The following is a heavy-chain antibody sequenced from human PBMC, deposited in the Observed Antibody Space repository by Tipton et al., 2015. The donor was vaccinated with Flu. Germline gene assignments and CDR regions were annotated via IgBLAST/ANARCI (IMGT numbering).Heavy chain of an antibody. V-gene: IGHV4-61*02. D-gene: IGHD4-11*01. J-gene: IGHJ5*02. CDR1: GGSINRAGFY. Sequence: LRLSCAVSGGSINRAGFYWSWIRQPAGKGLEWIGRAYVTGSTNYNPSLKNRVTISIDRSKNQFSLNLKSVTAADMAVYYCARRDYTNYVSDPKSWFDPWGQGTLVAVSS. CDR3: ARRDYTNYVSDPKSWFDP. CDR2: AYVTGST.